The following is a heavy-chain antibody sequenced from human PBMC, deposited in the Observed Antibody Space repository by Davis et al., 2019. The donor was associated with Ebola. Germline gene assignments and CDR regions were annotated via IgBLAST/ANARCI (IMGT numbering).Heavy chain of an antibody. CDR2: ISSSSNTI. V-gene: IGHV3-48*04. D-gene: IGHD3-10*01. CDR3: VRAGRGASSDYWYFDL. CDR1: GFTFSSYS. J-gene: IGHJ2*01. Sequence: PGGSLRLSCAASGFTFSSYSMNWVRQAPGKGLEWVSYISSSSNTIYYADSVRGRFTISRDNAKNSLYLQMNSLRAEDTAVYYCVRAGRGASSDYWYFDLWGRGTLVTVSS.